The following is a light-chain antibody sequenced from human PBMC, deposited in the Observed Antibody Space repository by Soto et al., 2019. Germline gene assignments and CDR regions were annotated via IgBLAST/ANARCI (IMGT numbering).Light chain of an antibody. J-gene: IGLJ1*01. CDR1: SSNIGAGYD. CDR2: GNT. V-gene: IGLV1-40*01. Sequence: QSVLTQPPSVSGAPGQRVTISCTGSSSNIGAGYDVHWYQQLPGTAPKLLIYGNTNRPSGVPDRFSGSKSGTSASLAITGLXAXDXADYYCQSHDTSLSGYVFGTGTKLTVL. CDR3: QSHDTSLSGYV.